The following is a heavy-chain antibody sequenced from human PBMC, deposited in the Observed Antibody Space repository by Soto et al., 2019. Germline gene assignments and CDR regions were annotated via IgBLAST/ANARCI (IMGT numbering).Heavy chain of an antibody. CDR3: ARDPGFGFGYSYAFAMDV. J-gene: IGHJ6*02. CDR1: GYTFSNYG. V-gene: IGHV1-18*01. Sequence: QVQLVQSGAEVKKPGASVKVSCKASGYTFSNYGISWVRQGPGQGLEWMGWISGYNGNTHYEEKVQDRIKMTTDTSTSTTYLELRSLRSYDTAVYFCARDPGFGFGYSYAFAMDVWGQGTTVTVSS. D-gene: IGHD5-18*01. CDR2: ISGYNGNT.